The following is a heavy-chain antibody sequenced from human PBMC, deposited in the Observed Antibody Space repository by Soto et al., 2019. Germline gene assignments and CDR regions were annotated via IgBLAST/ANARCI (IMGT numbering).Heavy chain of an antibody. CDR1: GFPFSSYT. CDR3: VRDRLYLFDF. CDR2: IRLSGSAS. V-gene: IGHV3-48*02. D-gene: IGHD2-2*02. J-gene: IGHJ3*01. Sequence: PGGSLRLSCAASGFPFSSYTMNWVRQAPGKGLEWLAYIRLSGSASYHTASVKGRFTISRDNAKSSLYLQMYSLTDEDTAVYYCVRDRLYLFDFWAQGAMVTGSS.